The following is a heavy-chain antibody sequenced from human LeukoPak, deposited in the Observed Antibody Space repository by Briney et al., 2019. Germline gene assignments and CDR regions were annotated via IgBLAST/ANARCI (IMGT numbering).Heavy chain of an antibody. CDR2: INHSGST. V-gene: IGHV4-34*01. CDR1: GGSLSVYY. Sequence: PSETLSLTCAVSGGSLSVYYWSWIRQPPGKGLEWIGEINHSGSTNYNPSLKSRVTISVDTSKNQFSLKLSSVTAADTAVYYCARGRSSSTWFDPWGQGTLVTVSS. CDR3: ARGRSSSTWFDP. J-gene: IGHJ5*02. D-gene: IGHD6-6*01.